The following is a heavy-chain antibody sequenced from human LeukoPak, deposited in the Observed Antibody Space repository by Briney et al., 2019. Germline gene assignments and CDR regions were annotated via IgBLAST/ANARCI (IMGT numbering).Heavy chain of an antibody. CDR2: ISWNSGSI. CDR1: GFTFDDYA. CDR3: IGSSSSGQPY. J-gene: IGHJ4*02. D-gene: IGHD6-6*01. Sequence: GRSLRLSCAASGFTFDDYAMHWVRQAPGKGLEWVSGISWNSGSIGYADSVKGRFTISRDNAKNSLYLQMNSLRAEDTALHYCIGSSSSGQPYWGQGTLVTVSS. V-gene: IGHV3-9*01.